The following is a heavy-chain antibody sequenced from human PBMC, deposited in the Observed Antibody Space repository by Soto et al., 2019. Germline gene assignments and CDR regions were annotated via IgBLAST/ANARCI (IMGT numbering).Heavy chain of an antibody. CDR3: ARGHDYGDYYYYGMDV. CDR2: INSDGSST. J-gene: IGHJ6*02. D-gene: IGHD4-17*01. Sequence: GGSLRLSCAASGFTFSSYWMHWVRQAPGKGLVWVSRINSDGSSTSYADSVKGRFTISRDNAKNTLYLQMNSLRAEDTAVYYCARGHDYGDYYYYGMDVWGQGTTVTVSS. CDR1: GFTFSSYW. V-gene: IGHV3-74*01.